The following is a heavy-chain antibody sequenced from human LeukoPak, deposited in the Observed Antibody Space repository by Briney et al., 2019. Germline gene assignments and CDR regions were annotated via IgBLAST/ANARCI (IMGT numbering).Heavy chain of an antibody. CDR2: IYHSGST. J-gene: IGHJ3*02. CDR1: GGSISSGGDS. CDR3: ARTYYYDSSGYYADAFDI. V-gene: IGHV4-30-2*01. Sequence: PSQTLSLTCAVSGGSISSGGDSWSWIRQPPGKGLEWIGYIYHSGSTYYNPSLKSRVTISVDRSKNQFSLKLSSVTAADTAVYYCARTYYYDSSGYYADAFDIWGQGTMVTVSS. D-gene: IGHD3-22*01.